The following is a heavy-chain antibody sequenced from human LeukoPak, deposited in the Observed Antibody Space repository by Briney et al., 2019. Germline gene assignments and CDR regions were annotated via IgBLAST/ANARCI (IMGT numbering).Heavy chain of an antibody. CDR3: ARALRIQLPRSWGPPFGY. Sequence: GGSPRLSCAASGFTFSSYAMRWVRQAPGKGLEYVSAISSNGGSTYYANSVKGRFTISRDNSKNTLYLQMGSLRAEDMAVYYCARALRIQLPRSWGPPFGYWGQGTLVTVSS. D-gene: IGHD5-18*01. CDR2: ISSNGGST. CDR1: GFTFSSYA. J-gene: IGHJ4*02. V-gene: IGHV3-64*01.